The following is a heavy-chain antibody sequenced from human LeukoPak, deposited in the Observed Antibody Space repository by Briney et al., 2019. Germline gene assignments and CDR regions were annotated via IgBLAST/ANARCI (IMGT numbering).Heavy chain of an antibody. D-gene: IGHD7-27*01. V-gene: IGHV3-74*01. J-gene: IGHJ4*02. CDR3: ASPETGGFFDY. Sequence: GGSLRLSCVASGFTLSSHWVHWVRQVPGKGLVWVSRINGDGSSTNYADSVKGRFTISIDNAKNTLYLQMNSLTIEDTAVYYCASPETGGFFDYWGQGTLVTVAS. CDR2: INGDGSST. CDR1: GFTLSSHW.